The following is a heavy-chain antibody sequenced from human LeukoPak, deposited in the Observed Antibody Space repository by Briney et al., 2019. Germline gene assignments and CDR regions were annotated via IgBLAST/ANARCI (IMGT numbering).Heavy chain of an antibody. CDR1: GCTFTSYG. CDR3: ARPSAYCGGDCYGSYFDY. D-gene: IGHD2-21*02. V-gene: IGHV1-46*01. CDR2: INPSGGST. Sequence: ASVKVSCKASGCTFTSYGISWVRQAPGQGLEWMGIINPSGGSTSYAQKFQGRVTMTRDTSTSTVCMELSSLRSEDTAVYYCARPSAYCGGDCYGSYFDYWGQGTLVTVSS. J-gene: IGHJ4*02.